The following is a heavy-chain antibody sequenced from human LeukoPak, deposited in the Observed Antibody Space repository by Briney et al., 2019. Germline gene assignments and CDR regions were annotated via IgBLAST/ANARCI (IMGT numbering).Heavy chain of an antibody. D-gene: IGHD4-17*01. J-gene: IGHJ6*03. V-gene: IGHV4-59*08. Sequence: SETLSLTCTVSGGSISSYYWSWIRQPPGKGLEWIGYIYYSGSTNYNPSLKSRVTISVDTSKNQFSLKLSSVTAADTAVYYCARLQAGDYVCYYMDVWGKGTTVTVSS. CDR2: IYYSGST. CDR3: ARLQAGDYVCYYMDV. CDR1: GGSISSYY.